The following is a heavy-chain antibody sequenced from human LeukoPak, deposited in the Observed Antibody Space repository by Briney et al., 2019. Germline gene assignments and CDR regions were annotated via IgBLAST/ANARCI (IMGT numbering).Heavy chain of an antibody. CDR1: GFTFSSYW. V-gene: IGHV3-74*01. CDR2: INSDGTIT. CDR3: ARLNWVGTFDI. J-gene: IGHJ3*02. D-gene: IGHD7-27*01. Sequence: GALRLSCEASGFTFSSYWLHWVRQAPGEGLVWVSPINSDGTITTYADSVKGRFTISRDNAKNTLYLQMNCLRAEDTAMYYCARLNWVGTFDIWGQGTMVTVSS.